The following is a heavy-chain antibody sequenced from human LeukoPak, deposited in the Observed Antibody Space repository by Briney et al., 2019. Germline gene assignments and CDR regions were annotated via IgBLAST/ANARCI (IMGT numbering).Heavy chain of an antibody. CDR2: TNPNSGGT. J-gene: IGHJ4*02. CDR1: GYTFPGYY. D-gene: IGHD5-18*01. Sequence: GASVKVSCKASGYTFPGYYMHWVRQAPGQGLEWMGWTNPNSGGTNYAQKFQGRVTMTRDTSISTAYMELSRLRSDDTAVYYCARDLVSSYGFRDYWGQGTLVTVSS. V-gene: IGHV1-2*02. CDR3: ARDLVSSYGFRDY.